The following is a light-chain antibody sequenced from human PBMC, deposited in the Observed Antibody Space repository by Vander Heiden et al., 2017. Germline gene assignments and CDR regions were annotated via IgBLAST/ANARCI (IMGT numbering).Light chain of an antibody. CDR1: SSNIGAGYD. J-gene: IGLJ2*01. V-gene: IGLV1-40*01. CDR3: QSYDSRLTGQVV. CDR2: GNT. Sequence: QSVLTQPPSVAGVTGQRVTISCTGSSSNIGAGYDVHWYQQLPVAAAKLLINGNTNRPSGVPDRFSGSKSGTSASLAITELQAEDEADYYCQSYDSRLTGQVVFGGGTKLTVL.